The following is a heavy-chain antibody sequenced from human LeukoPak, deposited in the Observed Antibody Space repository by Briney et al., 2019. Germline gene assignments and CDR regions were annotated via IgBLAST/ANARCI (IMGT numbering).Heavy chain of an antibody. J-gene: IGHJ4*02. V-gene: IGHV4-39*01. CDR1: GGSISSSSYY. Sequence: PSETLSLTCTVSGGSISSSSYYWGWIRQPPGKGLEWIGSIYYSGSTYYNPSLKSRVTISVDTSKNQFSLKLSSVTAADTAVYYCARFSWELLSIDYWGQGALVTVSS. CDR3: ARFSWELLSIDY. D-gene: IGHD1-26*01. CDR2: IYYSGST.